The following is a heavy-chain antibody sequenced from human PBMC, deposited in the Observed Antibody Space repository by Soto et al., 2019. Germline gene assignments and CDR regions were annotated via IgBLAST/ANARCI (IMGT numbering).Heavy chain of an antibody. CDR3: ARAHEGYYDFWSGYYREYYYGMDV. CDR2: IIPIFGTA. CDR1: GGTFSSYA. V-gene: IGHV1-69*13. D-gene: IGHD3-3*01. Sequence: SVKVSCKASGGTFSSYAISWLRQAPGQGLEWMGGIIPIFGTANYAQKFQGRDTITADASTSTAYMELSSLRSEDTAVYYCARAHEGYYDFWSGYYREYYYGMDVWGQGTTVTVSS. J-gene: IGHJ6*02.